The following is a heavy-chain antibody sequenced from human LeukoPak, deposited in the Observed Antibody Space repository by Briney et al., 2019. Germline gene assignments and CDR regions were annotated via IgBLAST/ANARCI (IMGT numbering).Heavy chain of an antibody. CDR2: ISGSGGST. Sequence: GGSLRLSCAASGFTFSSYAMSWVRQAPGKGLEWVSAISGSGGSTYYADSVKGRFIISRDNSKNTLYLQMNSLRAEDTAVYYCAKDKAVVVPAAMLDVWGQGTTVTVSS. D-gene: IGHD2-2*01. V-gene: IGHV3-23*01. CDR3: AKDKAVVVPAAMLDV. CDR1: GFTFSSYA. J-gene: IGHJ6*02.